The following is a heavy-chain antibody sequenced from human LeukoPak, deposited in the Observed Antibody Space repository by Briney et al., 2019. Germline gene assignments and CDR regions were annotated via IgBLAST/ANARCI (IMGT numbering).Heavy chain of an antibody. CDR3: ARHVYNWNYGKYYYYGMDV. V-gene: IGHV5-51*01. CDR1: GYSFTSYW. D-gene: IGHD1-7*01. Sequence: GESLKISCKGSGYSFTSYWIGWVRQMPGKGLEWMGIIYPGDSDTRYSPSFQGQVTISADKSISTAYLQWSSLKASDTAMYYCARHVYNWNYGKYYYYGMDVWGQGTTVTVSS. CDR2: IYPGDSDT. J-gene: IGHJ6*02.